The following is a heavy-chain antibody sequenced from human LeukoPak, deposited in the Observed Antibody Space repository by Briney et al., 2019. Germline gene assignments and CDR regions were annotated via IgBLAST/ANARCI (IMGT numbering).Heavy chain of an antibody. CDR3: ASPVLAHFDY. Sequence: GGSLRLSCAASGFTFSSYWMSWVRQAPGKGLECVANIKPDGSEKYYVDSVKGRFTISRDNAKNSLYLQMNSLRAEDTAVYYCASPVLAHFDYWGQGTLVTVSS. CDR1: GFTFSSYW. J-gene: IGHJ4*02. V-gene: IGHV3-7*03. CDR2: IKPDGSEK.